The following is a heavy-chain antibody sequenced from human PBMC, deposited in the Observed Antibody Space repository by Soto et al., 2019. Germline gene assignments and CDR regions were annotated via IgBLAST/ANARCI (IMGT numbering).Heavy chain of an antibody. CDR3: ARVGTTVTTKGWFDP. V-gene: IGHV1-46*01. D-gene: IGHD4-17*01. J-gene: IGHJ5*02. Sequence: QVQLVQSGAEVKKPGASVKVSCKASGYTFTSYYMHWVRQAPGQGLEWMGIINPSGGSTSYAQKFQGRVTMTGDTSTSTVYMELSSLRSEDTAVYYCARVGTTVTTKGWFDPWGQGTLVTVSS. CDR2: INPSGGST. CDR1: GYTFTSYY.